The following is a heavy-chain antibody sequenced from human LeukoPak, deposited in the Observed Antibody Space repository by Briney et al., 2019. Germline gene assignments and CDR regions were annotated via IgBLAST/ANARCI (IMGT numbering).Heavy chain of an antibody. Sequence: PGGSLRLSCAASGFTFSSYAMSWVRQAPGKGLEWVSAISGSGGSTYYADSVKGRFTISRDNSKNTLYLQMNSLRAEDTAVYYCARDIGLIGVVIYWGQGTLVTVSS. J-gene: IGHJ4*02. CDR2: ISGSGGST. CDR3: ARDIGLIGVVIY. D-gene: IGHD3-3*01. V-gene: IGHV3-23*01. CDR1: GFTFSSYA.